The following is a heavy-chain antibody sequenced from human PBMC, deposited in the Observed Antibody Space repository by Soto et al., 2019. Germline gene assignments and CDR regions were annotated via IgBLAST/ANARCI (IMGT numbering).Heavy chain of an antibody. CDR1: GFTFDDYA. Sequence: EVQLVESGGGLVQPGRSLRLSCAASGFTFDDYAMHWVRQAPGKGLEWVSGISWNSGSIGYADSVKGRFTISRDNAKNSLYLQMNSLRAEDTALYYCATKRPDRNYLDYWGQGTLVTVSS. J-gene: IGHJ4*02. CDR2: ISWNSGSI. CDR3: ATKRPDRNYLDY. D-gene: IGHD1-1*01. V-gene: IGHV3-9*01.